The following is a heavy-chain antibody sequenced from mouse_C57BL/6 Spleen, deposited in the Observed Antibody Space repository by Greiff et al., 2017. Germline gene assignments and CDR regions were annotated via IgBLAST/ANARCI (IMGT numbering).Heavy chain of an antibody. Sequence: VQLQESDAELVKPGASVKISCKVSGYTFTDHTIHWMKQRPEQGLEWIGYIYPRDGSTKYNEKFKGKATLTADKSSSTAYMQLNSLTSEDSAVYFCARNHYYGSGSYWYFDVWGTGTTVTVSS. J-gene: IGHJ1*03. CDR2: IYPRDGST. CDR3: ARNHYYGSGSYWYFDV. CDR1: GYTFTDHT. V-gene: IGHV1-78*01. D-gene: IGHD1-1*01.